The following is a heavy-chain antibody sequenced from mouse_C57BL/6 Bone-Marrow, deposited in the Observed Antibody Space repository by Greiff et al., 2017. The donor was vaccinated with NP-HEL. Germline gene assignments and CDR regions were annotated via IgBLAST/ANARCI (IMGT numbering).Heavy chain of an antibody. CDR3: GRSSTMVTTRDMDY. CDR2: IRSKSSNYAT. Sequence: GGGLVQPKGSLKLSCAASGFTFNTYAMHWVRQAPGKGLEWVARIRSKSSNYATYYADSVKDRFTISSDDSQSMLYLQMNNLKTEDTAMYYCGRSSTMVTTRDMDYWGQGTSVTVSS. D-gene: IGHD2-2*01. V-gene: IGHV10-3*01. CDR1: GFTFNTYA. J-gene: IGHJ4*01.